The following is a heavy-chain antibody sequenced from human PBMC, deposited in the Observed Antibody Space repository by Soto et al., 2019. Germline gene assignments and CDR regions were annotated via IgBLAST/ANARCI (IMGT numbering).Heavy chain of an antibody. Sequence: QVQLQQWGAGLLKPSETLSLTCAVYGGSFSGYYWSWIRQPPGKGLEWIGEINHSGSTNYNPSLKSRVTISVDTSKNQFSLKLSSVTAADTAGYYCARRRVVSVVAAKYFDYWGQGTLVTVSS. D-gene: IGHD2-15*01. CDR3: ARRRVVSVVAAKYFDY. J-gene: IGHJ4*02. V-gene: IGHV4-34*01. CDR1: GGSFSGYY. CDR2: INHSGST.